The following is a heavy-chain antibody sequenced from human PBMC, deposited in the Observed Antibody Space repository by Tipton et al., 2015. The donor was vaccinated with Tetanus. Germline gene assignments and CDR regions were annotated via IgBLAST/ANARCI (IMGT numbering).Heavy chain of an antibody. J-gene: IGHJ4*02. Sequence: TLSLTCTVSGGSISSSSYYWGWIRQPPGKGLEWIGSIYYSGSTYYNPPPKSRVTISVDTSKNQFSRKLSSVTAADTAVYYCARHTQCSGGSCYLGDPFDYWGQGTLVTVSS. V-gene: IGHV4-39*01. CDR2: IYYSGST. D-gene: IGHD2-15*01. CDR3: ARHTQCSGGSCYLGDPFDY. CDR1: GGSISSSSYY.